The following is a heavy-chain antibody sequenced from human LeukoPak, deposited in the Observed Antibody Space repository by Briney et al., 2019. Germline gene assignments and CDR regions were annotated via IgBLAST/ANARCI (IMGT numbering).Heavy chain of an antibody. CDR2: IYSGGST. CDR1: GFTVSSNY. J-gene: IGHJ6*02. D-gene: IGHD3-22*01. CDR3: ARDYYDSSGYYPIYYYYYGMDV. Sequence: PGGSLRLSCAASGFTVSSNYMSWVRQAPRKGLEWVSVIYSGGSTYYADSVKGRFTISRDNAKNSLYLQMNSLRAEDTAVYYCARDYYDSSGYYPIYYYYYGMDVWGQGTTVTVSS. V-gene: IGHV3-66*01.